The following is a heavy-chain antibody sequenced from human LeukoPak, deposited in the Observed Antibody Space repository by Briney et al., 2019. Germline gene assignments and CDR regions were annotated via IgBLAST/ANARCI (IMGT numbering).Heavy chain of an antibody. CDR3: AKGSSYCSGGRCSAFDI. J-gene: IGHJ3*02. V-gene: IGHV3-30*18. Sequence: GGSLRLPCAASGFTFSSYGMHWVRQAPGKGLEWVAVISYDGGNKYYADSVKGRFTISRDNSKNTLYLQMNSLRAEDTAVYYCAKGSSYCSGGRCSAFDIWGQGTTVTVPS. CDR1: GFTFSSYG. CDR2: ISYDGGNK. D-gene: IGHD2-15*01.